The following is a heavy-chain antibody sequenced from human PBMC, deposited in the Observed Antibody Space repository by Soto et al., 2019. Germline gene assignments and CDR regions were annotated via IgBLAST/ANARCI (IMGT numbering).Heavy chain of an antibody. D-gene: IGHD3-10*01. CDR3: ARANYYGSPGDFDS. Sequence: PGGSLRLSCAASGFTFSSYWMHWVRQAPGKGLVWVSRLNSDGSSTSYADSVRGRFTISRDNAKNSLYLQMNSLRAEDTAVYYCARANYYGSPGDFDSWGQGTLVTVSS. CDR2: LNSDGSST. CDR1: GFTFSSYW. V-gene: IGHV3-74*01. J-gene: IGHJ4*02.